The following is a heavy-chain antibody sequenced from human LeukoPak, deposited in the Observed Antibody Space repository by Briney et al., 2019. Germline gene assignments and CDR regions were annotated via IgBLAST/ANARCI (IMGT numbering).Heavy chain of an antibody. J-gene: IGHJ6*02. Sequence: GESLKISCKGSGYSFTSYWIGWVRQMPGKGLEWMGIICPGDSDTKYSPSFQGQVTISADKSISTAYLQWSSLKASDTAMYCCARLRGDYVGGMDVWGQGTTVTVSS. CDR2: ICPGDSDT. D-gene: IGHD4-17*01. V-gene: IGHV5-51*01. CDR3: ARLRGDYVGGMDV. CDR1: GYSFTSYW.